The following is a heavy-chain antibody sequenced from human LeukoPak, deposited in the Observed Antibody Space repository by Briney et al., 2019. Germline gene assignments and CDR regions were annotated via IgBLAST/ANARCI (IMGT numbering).Heavy chain of an antibody. Sequence: PSETLSLTCTVSGVSISSYYWSWIRQPPGKGLEWIGYIYYSGSTNYNPSLKSRVTISVDTSKNQFSLKLSSVTAADTAVYYCARVYYYDSSGNFDPWGQGTLVTVSS. CDR3: ARVYYYDSSGNFDP. J-gene: IGHJ5*02. D-gene: IGHD3-22*01. CDR1: GVSISSYY. CDR2: IYYSGST. V-gene: IGHV4-59*01.